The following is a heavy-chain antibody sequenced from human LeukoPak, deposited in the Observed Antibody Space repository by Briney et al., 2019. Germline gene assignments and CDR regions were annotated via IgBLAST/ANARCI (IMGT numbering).Heavy chain of an antibody. Sequence: GGSLRLSCAASGFTFSSYGMHWVRQAPGKGLEWVSSITSSSSFIYYADSMKGRFTISRDNAKNSLYLQMNSLRVEDTAVYYCARALWFGEPSLAYWGQGTLVTVSS. J-gene: IGHJ4*02. V-gene: IGHV3-21*01. CDR1: GFTFSSYG. CDR2: ITSSSSFI. CDR3: ARALWFGEPSLAY. D-gene: IGHD3-10*01.